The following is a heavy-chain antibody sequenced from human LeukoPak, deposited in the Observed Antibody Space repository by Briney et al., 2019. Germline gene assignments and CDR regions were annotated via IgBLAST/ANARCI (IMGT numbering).Heavy chain of an antibody. D-gene: IGHD6-6*01. Sequence: SETLSLTCTVSGGSISSSSYYWGWIRQPPGKGLEWIGSTYYSGSTYYNPSLKSRVTISVDTSKNQFSLKLSSVTAADTAVYYCARLRIAARPRFDYWGQGTLVTVSS. V-gene: IGHV4-39*01. CDR1: GGSISSSSYY. J-gene: IGHJ4*02. CDR2: TYYSGST. CDR3: ARLRIAARPRFDY.